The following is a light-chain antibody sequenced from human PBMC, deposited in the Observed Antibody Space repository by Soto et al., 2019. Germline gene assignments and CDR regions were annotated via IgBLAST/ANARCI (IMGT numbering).Light chain of an antibody. CDR3: QQYDKWPIT. CDR1: QRISIN. Sequence: EIVLTQSPATLSVSPGERATLSCRASQRISINLAWYQQRPGQSPRLLIYDASTRATGIPAGFSGSGSETEFTLTNSGLQSEDFAVYYCQQYDKWPITFGPGTKVDIK. J-gene: IGKJ3*01. V-gene: IGKV3-15*01. CDR2: DAS.